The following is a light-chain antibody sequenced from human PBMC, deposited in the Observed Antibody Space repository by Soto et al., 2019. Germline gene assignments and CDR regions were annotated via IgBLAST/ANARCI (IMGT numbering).Light chain of an antibody. J-gene: IGKJ5*01. V-gene: IGKV1-17*01. CDR3: QQYSTYPIT. CDR2: GAS. Sequence: DIETTQSPSSLSASVGDTVTITCRASQGIKSYLYWYQQKPGKAPKLLISGASSLQSGVPSRFNGSGSGTEFTLTISSLQSDDFATYYCQQYSTYPITFGQGTRLEI. CDR1: QGIKSY.